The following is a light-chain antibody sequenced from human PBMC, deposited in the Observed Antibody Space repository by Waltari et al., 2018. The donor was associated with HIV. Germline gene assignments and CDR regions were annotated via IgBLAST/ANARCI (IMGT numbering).Light chain of an antibody. CDR1: QSVFSSSNKNNY. Sequence: DIVMTQSPDSLAVSLGERATLNCKSSQSVFSSSNKNNYLAWYQQKPGQPPKLLIYWASTRDAGVPDRFSGSGSGTDFTLTISSLQAEDVAVYYCQQDYSTITFGQGTRLEIK. CDR3: QQDYSTIT. CDR2: WAS. V-gene: IGKV4-1*01. J-gene: IGKJ5*01.